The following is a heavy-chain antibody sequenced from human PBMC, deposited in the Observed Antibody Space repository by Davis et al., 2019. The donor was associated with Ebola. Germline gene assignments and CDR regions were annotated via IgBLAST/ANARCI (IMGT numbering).Heavy chain of an antibody. CDR3: ARDVVVVAATDWFDP. D-gene: IGHD2-15*01. CDR2: IIPMLNIA. Sequence: SVKVSCKASGGTFSGYVITWVRQAPGQGLEWMGRIIPMLNIASYAQQFQGRVTMTTDTSTSTAYMELRSLRSDDTAVYYCARDVVVVAATDWFDPWGQGTLVTVSS. V-gene: IGHV1-69*04. CDR1: GGTFSGYV. J-gene: IGHJ5*02.